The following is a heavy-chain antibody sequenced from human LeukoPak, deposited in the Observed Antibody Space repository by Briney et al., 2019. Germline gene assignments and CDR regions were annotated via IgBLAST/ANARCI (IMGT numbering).Heavy chain of an antibody. CDR3: AKDTTEGYYYDSSGYTGGAFDI. V-gene: IGHV3-9*01. D-gene: IGHD3-22*01. Sequence: SLRLSCAASGFSFDEYAMHWVRQAPGKGLEWVSGTSWNIGSIGYADSVKGRFTISRDNAKNSLYLQMNSLRAEDTALYYCAKDTTEGYYYDSSGYTGGAFDIWGQGTMVTVSP. CDR1: GFSFDEYA. J-gene: IGHJ3*02. CDR2: TSWNIGSI.